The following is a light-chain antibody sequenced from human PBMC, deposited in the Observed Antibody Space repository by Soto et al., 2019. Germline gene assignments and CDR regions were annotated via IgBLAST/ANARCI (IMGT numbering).Light chain of an antibody. Sequence: DIQMTQSPSTLSASVGDRVTITCRASQSISSWLAWYQQKPGKAPKLLIYKASSLESGVPSRFSGSGSGTEFTLTISSLQPDDFATYYCQKYNNAPRTFGQGTKVEI. J-gene: IGKJ1*01. CDR2: KAS. CDR1: QSISSW. CDR3: QKYNNAPRT. V-gene: IGKV1-5*03.